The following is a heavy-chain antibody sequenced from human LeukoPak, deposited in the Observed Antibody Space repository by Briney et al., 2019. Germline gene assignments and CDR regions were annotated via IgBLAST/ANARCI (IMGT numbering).Heavy chain of an antibody. V-gene: IGHV1-2*02. CDR3: ARGQGGDYGVKPPYYYYMDV. J-gene: IGHJ6*03. Sequence: ASVKVSCKASGYTFTGYYMHWVRQAPGQGLEWMGWINPNSGGTNYAQKFQGRVAMTRDTSISTAYMELSRLRSDDTAVYYCARGQGGDYGVKPPYYYYMDVWGKGTTVTVSS. D-gene: IGHD4-17*01. CDR1: GYTFTGYY. CDR2: INPNSGGT.